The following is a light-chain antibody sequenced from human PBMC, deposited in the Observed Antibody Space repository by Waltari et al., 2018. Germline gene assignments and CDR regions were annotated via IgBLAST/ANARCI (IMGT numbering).Light chain of an antibody. CDR1: SSDVGAYNY. CDR2: EVS. V-gene: IGLV2-14*01. CDR3: NSYTSSSTLV. J-gene: IGLJ2*01. Sequence: QSALTQPASVSGSPGQSITISCTGTSSDVGAYNYVSWYQQHPGRAPKLMIYEVSKRPSGVSTRVSGSKSGNTASLTISGLQAEDEADYYCNSYTSSSTLVFGGGTKLTVL.